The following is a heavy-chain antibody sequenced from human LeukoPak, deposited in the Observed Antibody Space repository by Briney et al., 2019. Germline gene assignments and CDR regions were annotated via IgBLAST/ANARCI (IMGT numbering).Heavy chain of an antibody. Sequence: GGSLRLSCAASGFTFSDYYMSWIRQAPGKGLEWVSYISSSGSTIYYADSVKGRFTISRDNAKNSLYLQMNSLRAEDTAVYYCARDPHIVVVSAAFDYWGQGTLVTVSS. D-gene: IGHD2-2*01. J-gene: IGHJ4*02. CDR2: ISSSGSTI. CDR3: ARDPHIVVVSAAFDY. CDR1: GFTFSDYY. V-gene: IGHV3-11*01.